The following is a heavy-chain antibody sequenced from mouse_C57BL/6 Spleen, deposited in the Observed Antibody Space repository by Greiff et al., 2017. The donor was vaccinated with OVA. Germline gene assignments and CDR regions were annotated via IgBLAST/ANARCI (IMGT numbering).Heavy chain of an antibody. Sequence: EVQRVESGGGLVQPGGSLKLSCAASGFTFSDYYMYWVRQTPEKRLEWVAYISNGGGSTYYPDTVKGRFAISRDNAKNTLYLQMSRLKSEDTAMYYCASPDVWGTGTTVTVSS. J-gene: IGHJ1*03. CDR2: ISNGGGST. CDR1: GFTFSDYY. V-gene: IGHV5-12*01. CDR3: ASPDV.